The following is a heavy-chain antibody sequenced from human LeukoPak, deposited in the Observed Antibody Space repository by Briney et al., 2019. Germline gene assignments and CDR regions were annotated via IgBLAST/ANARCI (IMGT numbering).Heavy chain of an antibody. CDR1: GFTFSNYA. CDR2: IMGSGGST. Sequence: GGSLRLSCAASGFTFSNYAMSWVRQAPGKGLEWVSGIMGSGGSTYYAGSVKGRFTISRDNSKNTLDLEMNSLRVEDTALYYCARCSAGSCYVPIDYWGQGTLVTVSS. J-gene: IGHJ4*02. D-gene: IGHD2-15*01. CDR3: ARCSAGSCYVPIDY. V-gene: IGHV3-23*01.